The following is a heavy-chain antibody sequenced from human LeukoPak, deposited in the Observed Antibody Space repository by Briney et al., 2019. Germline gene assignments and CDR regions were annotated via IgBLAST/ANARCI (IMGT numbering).Heavy chain of an antibody. CDR2: INHSGST. CDR1: GGSFSGYY. V-gene: IGHV4-34*01. Sequence: SETLSLTCAVYGGSFSGYYWSWIRQPPGKGLEWIGEINHSGSTNYNPSLKSRVTISVDTSKNRFSLKLSSVTAADTAVYYCARVVPAAIRYYYYGMDVWGQGTTVTVSS. D-gene: IGHD2-2*01. J-gene: IGHJ6*02. CDR3: ARVVPAAIRYYYYGMDV.